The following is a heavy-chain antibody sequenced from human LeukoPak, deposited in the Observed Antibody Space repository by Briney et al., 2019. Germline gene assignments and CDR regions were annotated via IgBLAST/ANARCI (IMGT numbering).Heavy chain of an antibody. Sequence: GGSLRLSCAASGFTFSSDGMSWVRQAPGKGLEWVSSISGNGDRTYYPDSVKGRFTISRDNAKNSQYLQMNSLSVEDTALYYCARAQTYGDSRLLLDYWGQGTLVTVSS. CDR3: ARAQTYGDSRLLLDY. J-gene: IGHJ4*02. D-gene: IGHD4-17*01. CDR1: GFTFSSDG. V-gene: IGHV3-23*01. CDR2: ISGNGDRT.